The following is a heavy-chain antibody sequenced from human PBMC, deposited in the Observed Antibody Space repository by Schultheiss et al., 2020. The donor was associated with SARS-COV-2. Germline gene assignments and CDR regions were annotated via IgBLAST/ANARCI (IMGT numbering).Heavy chain of an antibody. CDR3: ARVGLAAAGKSNGFDP. J-gene: IGHJ5*02. CDR2: IYTSGST. D-gene: IGHD6-13*01. CDR1: GGSISSSSYY. V-gene: IGHV4-39*07. Sequence: SQTLSLTCAVYGGSISSSSYYWGWIRQPPGKGLEWIGRIYTSGSTYYNPSLKSRVTISVDTSKNQFSLKLSSVTAADTAVYYCARVGLAAAGKSNGFDPWGQGTLVTVSS.